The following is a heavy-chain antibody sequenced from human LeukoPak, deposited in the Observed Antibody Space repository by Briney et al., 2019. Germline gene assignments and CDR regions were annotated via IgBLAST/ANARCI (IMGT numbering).Heavy chain of an antibody. CDR3: ARDQSTPVGKFDY. CDR1: GYSFTSYG. V-gene: IGHV1-18*01. J-gene: IGHJ4*02. D-gene: IGHD1-26*01. CDR2: ISGYNGNT. Sequence: ASVKVSCKASGYSFTSYGISWVRQAPGQGLEWMGWISGYNGNTKYAQKFQGRVTLTTDASTSTAYMELRSLRSDDTAVYYCARDQSTPVGKFDYWGQGTLVTVSS.